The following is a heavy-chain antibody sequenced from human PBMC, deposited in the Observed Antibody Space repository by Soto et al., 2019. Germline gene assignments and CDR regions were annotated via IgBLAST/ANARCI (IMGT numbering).Heavy chain of an antibody. V-gene: IGHV3-23*01. Sequence: GGSLRLACAAFGFTFDTYAMNWVRQAPGKGLAWVSAIGTDSNTYYADSVKGRFTISRDNSRTTLYLQMNSLRAEDTALYYCVRKNPGTRPFDYWGQGTLVTVSS. CDR3: VRKNPGTRPFDY. CDR2: IGTDSNT. J-gene: IGHJ4*01. CDR1: GFTFDTYA.